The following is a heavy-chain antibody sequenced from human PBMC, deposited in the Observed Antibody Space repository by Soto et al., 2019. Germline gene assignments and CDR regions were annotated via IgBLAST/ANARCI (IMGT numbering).Heavy chain of an antibody. D-gene: IGHD1-1*01. Sequence: QVTLKESGPVLVKHTETLTLTCIISGFSPSNGRMGVSWIRQSPGKALEWLAQIFSDAERSYSSSMQSRLTISTDTSGTQVVLSMTTMDPVDTGTYFCVRMNADTYSHYYAMDVWGQGTTVTVSS. J-gene: IGHJ6*02. CDR2: IFSDAER. CDR1: GFSPSNGRMG. V-gene: IGHV2-26*03. CDR3: VRMNADTYSHYYAMDV.